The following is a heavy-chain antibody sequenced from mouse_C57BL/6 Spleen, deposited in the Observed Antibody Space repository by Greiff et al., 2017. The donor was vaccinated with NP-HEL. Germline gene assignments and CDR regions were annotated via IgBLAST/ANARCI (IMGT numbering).Heavy chain of an antibody. CDR2: ISDGGSYT. D-gene: IGHD2-12*01. V-gene: IGHV5-4*01. Sequence: EVHLVESGGGLVKPGGSLKLSCAASGFTFSSYAMSWVRQTPEKRLEWVATISDGGSYTYYPDNVKGRFTISRDNAKNNLYLQMSHLKSEDTAMYYCARDELLPFDYWGQGTTLTVSS. CDR3: ARDELLPFDY. CDR1: GFTFSSYA. J-gene: IGHJ2*01.